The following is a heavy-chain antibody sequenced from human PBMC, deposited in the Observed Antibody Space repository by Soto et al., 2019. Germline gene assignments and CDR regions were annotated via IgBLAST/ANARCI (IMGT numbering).Heavy chain of an antibody. CDR1: GGSISNHY. D-gene: IGHD7-27*01. CDR3: TRANWYSEY. Sequence: QVQLQESGPGLVKPSETLSLTCSVSGGSISNHYWSWLRQPPGKGLEWIGYIYCNGNTNYNPSLKSRVTMSVDTSRNQISLKLTTVTAADTAVYYCTRANWYSEYWGQGTLVTVSS. J-gene: IGHJ4*02. CDR2: IYCNGNT. V-gene: IGHV4-59*11.